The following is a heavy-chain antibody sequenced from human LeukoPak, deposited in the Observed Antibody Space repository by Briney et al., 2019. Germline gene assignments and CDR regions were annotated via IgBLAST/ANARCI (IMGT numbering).Heavy chain of an antibody. CDR3: ARHRRRSEYYYDSSGYLHFDY. J-gene: IGHJ4*02. CDR2: INHSGST. CDR1: GGSFSGYY. D-gene: IGHD3-22*01. V-gene: IGHV4-34*01. Sequence: PSETLSLTCAVYGGSFSGYYWSWIRQPPGKGLEWIGEINHSGSTNYNPSLKSRVTISVDTSKNQFSLKLSSVTAADTAVYYCARHRRRSEYYYDSSGYLHFDYWGQGTLVTVSS.